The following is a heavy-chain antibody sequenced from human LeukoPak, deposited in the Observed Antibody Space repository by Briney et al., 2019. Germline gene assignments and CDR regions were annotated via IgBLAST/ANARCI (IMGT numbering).Heavy chain of an antibody. CDR3: ARVEYYYDTPDY. CDR1: GGTFSSYA. D-gene: IGHD3-22*01. CDR2: IIPILGIA. V-gene: IGHV1-69*04. Sequence: SVKVSCKASGGTFSSYAISWVRQAPGQGLEWMGRIIPILGIANYAQKFQGRVTITADKSTSTAYMELSSLRSEDTAVYYCARVEYYYDTPDYWGQGTLVTVSS. J-gene: IGHJ4*02.